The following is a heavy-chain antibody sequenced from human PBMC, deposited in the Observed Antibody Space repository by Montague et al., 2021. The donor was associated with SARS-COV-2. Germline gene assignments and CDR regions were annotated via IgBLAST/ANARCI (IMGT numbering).Heavy chain of an antibody. CDR2: IYYSGST. D-gene: IGHD6-13*01. Sequence: SETLSLTCTVSGGSISSSSYYWGWIRQPPGKGLEWIGSIYYSGSTYYNPSLKSRVTISVDTSKNQFSLKLSSVTAADTVVYYCARHLNVSYYIAAAGAHDYWGQGTLVTVSS. CDR1: GGSISSSSYY. V-gene: IGHV4-39*01. CDR3: ARHLNVSYYIAAAGAHDY. J-gene: IGHJ4*02.